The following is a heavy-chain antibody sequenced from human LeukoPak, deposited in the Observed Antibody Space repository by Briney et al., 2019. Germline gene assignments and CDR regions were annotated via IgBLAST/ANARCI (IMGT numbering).Heavy chain of an antibody. D-gene: IGHD1-26*01. J-gene: IGHJ4*02. CDR3: AKDLAWEGIFDY. CDR1: GFTFSSYA. V-gene: IGHV3-23*01. Sequence: PGGSLRLSCAASGFTFSSYAMSWVRQAPGKGLESVSAISGSGGSTYYADSVKGRFTISRDNSKNTLYLQMNSLRAEDTAVYYCAKDLAWEGIFDYWGQGTLVTVSS. CDR2: ISGSGGST.